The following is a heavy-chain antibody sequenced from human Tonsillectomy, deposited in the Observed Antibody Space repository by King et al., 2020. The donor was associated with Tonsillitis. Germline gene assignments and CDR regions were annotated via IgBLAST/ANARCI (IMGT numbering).Heavy chain of an antibody. CDR1: GGSITRSNYY. Sequence: QLQESGPGLVKPSETLSLTCTVSGGSITRSNYYWSWVRQPPGKGLEWIGSNHESGSAIYKPSLKSRVKISVDTSKNQFSLKLTSVTAADTAVYYCARREYSGNDGFFDHWGQGTLVTVSS. J-gene: IGHJ4*02. CDR3: ARREYSGNDGFFDH. D-gene: IGHD5-12*01. V-gene: IGHV4-39*01. CDR2: NHESGSA.